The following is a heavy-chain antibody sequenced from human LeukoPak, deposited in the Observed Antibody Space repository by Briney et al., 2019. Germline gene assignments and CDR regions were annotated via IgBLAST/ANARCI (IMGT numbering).Heavy chain of an antibody. J-gene: IGHJ6*03. Sequence: SGKVSCKTSGGTFSRYAITWVRQTPGQGLEWMGGIIPIFGTTNYAQKFQDRVTITADKSTSTAYKKLSSLRSEDTVVYYCARVVGLTGYSSNWYSGYYYYMDVWGKGTTVTVSS. D-gene: IGHD6-13*01. CDR3: ARVVGLTGYSSNWYSGYYYYMDV. V-gene: IGHV1-69*06. CDR1: GGTFSRYA. CDR2: IIPIFGTT.